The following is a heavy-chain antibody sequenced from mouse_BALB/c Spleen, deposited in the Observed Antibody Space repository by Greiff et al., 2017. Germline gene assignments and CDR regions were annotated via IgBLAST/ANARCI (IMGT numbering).Heavy chain of an antibody. J-gene: IGHJ4*01. V-gene: IGHV1-4*01. Sequence: QVQLKESGAELARPGASVKMSCKASGYTLTSYTMHWVKQRPGQGLEWIGYINPSSGYTNYNQKFKDKATLTADKSSSTAYMQLSSLTSEDSAVYYCARNYGYDYAMDDWGQGTSVTVSS. CDR1: GYTLTSYT. CDR3: ARNYGYDYAMDD. D-gene: IGHD1-2*01. CDR2: INPSSGYT.